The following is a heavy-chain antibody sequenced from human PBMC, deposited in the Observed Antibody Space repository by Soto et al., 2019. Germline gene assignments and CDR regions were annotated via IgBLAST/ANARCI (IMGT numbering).Heavy chain of an antibody. Sequence: SETPSLTCAVYGGSFSGYYWSWIRQPPGKGLEWIGEINHSGSTNYNPSLKSRVTISVDTSKNQFSLKLSSVTAADTAVYYCARGRWTADGSGGGANYYYYYGMDVWGQGTTVTVSS. CDR1: GGSFSGYY. J-gene: IGHJ6*02. D-gene: IGHD3-10*01. CDR2: INHSGST. V-gene: IGHV4-34*01. CDR3: ARGRWTADGSGGGANYYYYYGMDV.